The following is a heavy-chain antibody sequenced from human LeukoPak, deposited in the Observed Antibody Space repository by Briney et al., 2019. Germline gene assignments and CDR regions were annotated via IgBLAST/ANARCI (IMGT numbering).Heavy chain of an antibody. CDR3: ARVAAPDAFDI. CDR1: GGSISSYY. Sequence: SETLSLTCTVSGGSISSYYWSWIRQPTGKGLEWIGYIYYSGSTNYNPSLKSRVTISVDTSKNQFSLKLSSVTAADTAVYYCARVAAPDAFDIWGQGTMVAVSS. CDR2: IYYSGST. J-gene: IGHJ3*02. V-gene: IGHV4-59*01. D-gene: IGHD6-19*01.